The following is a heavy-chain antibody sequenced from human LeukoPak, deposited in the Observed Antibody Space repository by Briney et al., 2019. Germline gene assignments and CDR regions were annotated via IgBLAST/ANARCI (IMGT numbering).Heavy chain of an antibody. Sequence: SETLSLTCTVSGGSISNYYWSWIRQPAGKGLEWIGLIYTSGSTNYNPSLKSRVTISVDTSKNQFSLKLSSVTAADTAVYYCARQAPLRSYYYGSGSKIDYWGQGTLVTVSS. CDR2: IYTSGST. D-gene: IGHD3-10*01. J-gene: IGHJ4*02. CDR3: ARQAPLRSYYYGSGSKIDY. CDR1: GGSISNYY. V-gene: IGHV4-4*07.